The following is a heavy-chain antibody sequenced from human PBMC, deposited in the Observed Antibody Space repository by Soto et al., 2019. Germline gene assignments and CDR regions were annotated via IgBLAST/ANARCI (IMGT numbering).Heavy chain of an antibody. V-gene: IGHV3-23*01. CDR1: GFTFSSYA. CDR3: AKDLGSGWSNLDH. D-gene: IGHD6-19*01. Sequence: PVGSLRLSCAASGFTFSSYAMSWVRQAPGKGLEWVSAISGSGGSTYYAGSVKGRFTISRDNSKNTLYLQMNNLRAEDTAVYYCAKDLGSGWSNLDHWGQGTLVTVSS. J-gene: IGHJ4*02. CDR2: ISGSGGST.